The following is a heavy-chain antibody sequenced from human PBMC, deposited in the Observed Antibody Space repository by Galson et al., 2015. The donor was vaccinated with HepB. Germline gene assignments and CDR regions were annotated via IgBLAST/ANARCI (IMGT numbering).Heavy chain of an antibody. CDR3: ARDLWFGDGAYYYYGMDV. D-gene: IGHD3-10*01. CDR2: ISSSSSYT. CDR1: GFTFSDYY. Sequence: SLRLSCAASGFTFSDYYMSWIRQAPGKGLEWVSYISSSSSYTNYADSVKGRFTISRDNAKNSLYLQMNSLRAEDMAVYYCARDLWFGDGAYYYYGMDVWGQGTTVTVSS. V-gene: IGHV3-11*06. J-gene: IGHJ6*02.